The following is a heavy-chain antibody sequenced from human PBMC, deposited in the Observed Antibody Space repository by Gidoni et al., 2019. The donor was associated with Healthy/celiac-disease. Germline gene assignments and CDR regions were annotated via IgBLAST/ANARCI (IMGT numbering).Heavy chain of an antibody. J-gene: IGHJ2*01. CDR1: GFTFSSYA. Sequence: EVQLVESGGGLVQPGVSLRLSCAASGFTFSSYAMHWFRQAPGKGLEYVSAISSNGGSTYYANSVKGRFTISRDNSKNTLYLQMGSLRAEDMAVYYCARGYCSGGSCYSLERYFDLWGRGTLVTVSS. CDR3: ARGYCSGGSCYSLERYFDL. CDR2: ISSNGGST. V-gene: IGHV3-64*01. D-gene: IGHD2-15*01.